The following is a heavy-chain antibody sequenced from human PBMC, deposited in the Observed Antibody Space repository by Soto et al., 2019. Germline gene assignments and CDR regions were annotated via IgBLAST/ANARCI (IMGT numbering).Heavy chain of an antibody. CDR2: ISYDGHNK. D-gene: IGHD6-19*01. V-gene: IGHV3-30*03. J-gene: IGHJ6*02. Sequence: QVQLVESGGGVVQPGRSLRLSCAASGFTFSTYGMHWVRQAPGKGLEWVAFISYDGHNKYYAESVKGRFTTSRDDPANTVLLQMNSLRGEDTAVYYCARESDDSGHLRDYYGVDVWGQGTTVTVSS. CDR1: GFTFSTYG. CDR3: ARESDDSGHLRDYYGVDV.